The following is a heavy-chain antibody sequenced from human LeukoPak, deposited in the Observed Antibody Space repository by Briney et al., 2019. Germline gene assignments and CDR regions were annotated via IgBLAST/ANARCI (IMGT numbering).Heavy chain of an antibody. J-gene: IGHJ5*02. V-gene: IGHV4-4*07. CDR1: GYYICSYY. D-gene: IGHD6-25*01. CDR3: ASDSQYGSATRRWFDP. Sequence: SETLSLTCTVPGYYICSYYGSWIRQPAGKGLEWIGRIYTSGTTNYNPSLKSRVTMSLDTSKNQFSLRLSSVTATDSAVYYCASDSQYGSATRRWFDPWGQGTLVTVSS. CDR2: IYTSGTT.